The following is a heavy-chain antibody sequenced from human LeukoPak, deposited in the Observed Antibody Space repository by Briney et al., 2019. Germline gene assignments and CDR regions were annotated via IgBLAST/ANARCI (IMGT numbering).Heavy chain of an antibody. J-gene: IGHJ2*01. CDR2: IYPGDSDT. CDR1: GYSFSSYW. CDR3: ARLGTYCGGDCTNWYFDL. Sequence: ESLKTSCKGSGYSFSSYWIGWVRQMPGKGLEWMGIIYPGDSDTRYNPSFQGQVTISADKSISTASLQWSSLKASDTTMYYCARLGTYCGGDCTNWYFDLWGRGTLDTVSS. D-gene: IGHD2-21*02. V-gene: IGHV5-51*01.